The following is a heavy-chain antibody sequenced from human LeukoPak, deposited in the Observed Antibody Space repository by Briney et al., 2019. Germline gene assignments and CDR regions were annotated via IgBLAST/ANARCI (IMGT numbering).Heavy chain of an antibody. J-gene: IGHJ4*02. CDR2: INHSGST. CDR3: AIPEYSSSWYGIDY. V-gene: IGHV4-34*01. CDR1: GGSFSGYY. Sequence: SETLSLTCAVYGGSFSGYYWGWIRQPPGKGLEWIGEINHSGSTNYNPSLKSRVTISVDTSKNQFSLKLSSVTAADTAVYYCAIPEYSSSWYGIDYWGQGTLVTVSS. D-gene: IGHD6-13*01.